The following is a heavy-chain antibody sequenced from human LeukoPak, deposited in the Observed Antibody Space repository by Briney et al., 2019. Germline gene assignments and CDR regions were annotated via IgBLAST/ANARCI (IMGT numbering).Heavy chain of an antibody. J-gene: IGHJ4*02. D-gene: IGHD4-17*01. CDR1: GYTFTSYG. Sequence: ASVKVSCKASGYTFTSYGISWVRQAPGQGLEWMGWISAYNGNTNYAQKLQGRVTMTTDTSTSTAYMELSSLRSEDTAVYYCARSGITVTTLDYWGQGTLVTVSS. V-gene: IGHV1-18*01. CDR2: ISAYNGNT. CDR3: ARSGITVTTLDY.